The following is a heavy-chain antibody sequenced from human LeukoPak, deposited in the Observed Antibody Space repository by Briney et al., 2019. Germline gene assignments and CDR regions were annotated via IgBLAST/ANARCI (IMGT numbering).Heavy chain of an antibody. V-gene: IGHV4-34*01. Sequence: PSETLSLTCAVYGGSFSGYYWSWIRQPPGKGLEWIGEINHSGSTNYNPSLKSRVTISVDTSKNQFSLKLSSVTAADTAVYYCARVNVITMVRYFDYWGQGTLVTVSS. CDR1: GGSFSGYY. CDR2: INHSGST. D-gene: IGHD3-10*01. J-gene: IGHJ4*02. CDR3: ARVNVITMVRYFDY.